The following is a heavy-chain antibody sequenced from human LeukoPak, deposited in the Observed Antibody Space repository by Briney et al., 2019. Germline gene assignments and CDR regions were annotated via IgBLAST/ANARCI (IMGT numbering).Heavy chain of an antibody. J-gene: IGHJ5*02. V-gene: IGHV3-21*01. CDR3: ARASRSSSWPGKVWFDP. Sequence: GGSLRLSCAAPGFTFSSYSMNWVRQAPGKGLEWVSSISSSSSYIYYADSVKGRFTISRDNAKNSLYLQMNSLRAEDTAVYYCARASRSSSWPGKVWFDPWGQGTLVTVSS. CDR2: ISSSSSYI. CDR1: GFTFSSYS. D-gene: IGHD6-13*01.